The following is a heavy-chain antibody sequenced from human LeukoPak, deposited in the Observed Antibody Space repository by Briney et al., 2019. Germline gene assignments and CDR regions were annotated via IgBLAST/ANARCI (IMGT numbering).Heavy chain of an antibody. CDR2: VSYSGNT. Sequence: SETLSLTCTVSGGSISSYYWSWIRQPPGKGLAWIGYVSYSGNTDYNPSLKSRVIISIDTSKNQFSLRLSSVTAADTAVYYCARENDRYGRIDYWGQGTQVTVSS. V-gene: IGHV4-59*01. J-gene: IGHJ4*02. D-gene: IGHD5-18*01. CDR1: GGSISSYY. CDR3: ARENDRYGRIDY.